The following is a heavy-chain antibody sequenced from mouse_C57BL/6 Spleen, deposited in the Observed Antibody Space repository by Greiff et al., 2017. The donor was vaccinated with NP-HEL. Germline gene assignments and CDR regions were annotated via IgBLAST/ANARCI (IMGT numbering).Heavy chain of an antibody. V-gene: IGHV1-75*01. CDR3: ANHYYGSSYWYFDV. J-gene: IGHJ1*03. CDR2: IFPGSGST. Sequence: QVQLQQSGPELVKPGASVKISCKASGYTFTDYYINWVKQRPGQGLEWIGWIFPGSGSTYYNEKFKGKATLTVDKSSSTAYMLLSSLTSEDSAVYFCANHYYGSSYWYFDVWGTGTTVTVSS. CDR1: GYTFTDYY. D-gene: IGHD1-1*01.